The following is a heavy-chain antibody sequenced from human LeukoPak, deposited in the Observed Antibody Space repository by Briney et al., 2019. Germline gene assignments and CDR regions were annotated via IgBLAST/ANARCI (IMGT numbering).Heavy chain of an antibody. CDR2: IYTSGST. D-gene: IGHD2-2*01. Sequence: SETLSLTCTVSGGSISSYYWSWVRQPAGKGLEWIGRIYTSGSTNYNPSLKSRVTISVDKSKNPFSLKLSSVTAADTAVYYCARSSSTRLGDYYYYMDVWGKGTTVTVSS. V-gene: IGHV4-4*07. J-gene: IGHJ6*03. CDR3: ARSSSTRLGDYYYYMDV. CDR1: GGSISSYY.